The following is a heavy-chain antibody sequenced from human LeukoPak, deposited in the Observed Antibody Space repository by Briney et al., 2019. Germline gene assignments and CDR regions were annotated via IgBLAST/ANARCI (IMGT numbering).Heavy chain of an antibody. Sequence: ASVKVSCKTSGYTFIDYYMHWVRQAPGQGLEWMGWINPNSGDTNYAQKFQGRVTMTTDTSMSTAYMELSSLRPDDTAVYYCAREASSTWYAMFDFWGQGTLVTVSS. CDR2: INPNSGDT. CDR3: AREASSTWYAMFDF. V-gene: IGHV1-2*02. CDR1: GYTFIDYY. J-gene: IGHJ4*02. D-gene: IGHD6-13*01.